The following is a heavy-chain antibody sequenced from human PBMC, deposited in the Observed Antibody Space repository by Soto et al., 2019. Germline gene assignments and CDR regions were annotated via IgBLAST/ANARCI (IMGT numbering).Heavy chain of an antibody. CDR1: GFTFSNAW. CDR2: IKSKTDGGTT. J-gene: IGHJ6*04. CDR3: NPEVRSWGV. V-gene: IGHV3-15*01. Sequence: EVQLVESGGGLVKPGGSLRLSCAASGFTFSNAWMSWVRQAPGKGVEWVGRIKSKTDGGTTDYAAPVKSRFTISRDDSKNTAYLEMNSLKTEDTGVYYCNPEVRSWGVWGKGTTVPVSS. D-gene: IGHD6-13*01.